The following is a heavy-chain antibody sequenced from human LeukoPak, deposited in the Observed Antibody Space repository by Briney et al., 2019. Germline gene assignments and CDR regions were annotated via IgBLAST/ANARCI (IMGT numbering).Heavy chain of an antibody. Sequence: PGGSLRLSCAASGFTFSNYVMNWVRQAPGKGLEWVTFIQKDGGSKFYVDSVKGRFTISRDNSKKTVYLQMSSLTIEDTAVYYCAKEPGEGGSAFDYWGQGTLVTVYS. CDR1: GFTFSNYV. D-gene: IGHD3-16*01. CDR2: IQKDGGSK. V-gene: IGHV3-30*02. J-gene: IGHJ4*02. CDR3: AKEPGEGGSAFDY.